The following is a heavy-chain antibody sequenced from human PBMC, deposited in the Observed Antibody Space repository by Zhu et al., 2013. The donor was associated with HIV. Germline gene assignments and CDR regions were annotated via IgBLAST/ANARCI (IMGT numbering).Heavy chain of an antibody. CDR3: ALSPDSRVRKFDS. D-gene: IGHD6-6*01. Sequence: QVQLVQSGAEVKNPGSSVKVSCKTSGGTFITSGINWVRQAPGQGLEWMGAIVPIFRTPNYAERFQGRVTITADESTTTAYMELSSLRSEDTAMFFCALSPDSRVRKFDSWGQGTLVTVSA. J-gene: IGHJ4*02. CDR2: IVPIFRTP. CDR1: GGTFITSG. V-gene: IGHV1-69*01.